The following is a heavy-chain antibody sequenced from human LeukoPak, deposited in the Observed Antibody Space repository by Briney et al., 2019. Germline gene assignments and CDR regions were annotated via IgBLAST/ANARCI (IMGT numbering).Heavy chain of an antibody. D-gene: IGHD2-2*01. V-gene: IGHV4-59*01. CDR2: IYYSGST. J-gene: IGHJ4*02. Sequence: PSETLSLTCTVSGGSISTYYWSWIRQPPGKGLEWIGYIYYSGSTNYNPSLKSRVTISVDTSKNQFSLKLSSVTAADTAVYYCARELGYCSSTSCYADIWGQGTLVTVSS. CDR3: ARELGYCSSTSCYADI. CDR1: GGSISTYY.